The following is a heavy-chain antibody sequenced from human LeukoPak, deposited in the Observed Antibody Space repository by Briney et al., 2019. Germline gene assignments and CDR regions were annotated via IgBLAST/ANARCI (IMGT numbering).Heavy chain of an antibody. V-gene: IGHV3-53*01. D-gene: IGHD2-2*01. CDR2: IYSGGST. CDR3: ARAMNARH. CDR1: GFTFSSYG. J-gene: IGHJ4*02. Sequence: GGSLRLSCAASGFTFSSYGMHWVRQAPGKGLEWVSVIYSGGSTYYADSVKGRFTISRDNSKNTLYLQMNSLRAEDTAVYYCARAMNARHWGQGTLVTVSS.